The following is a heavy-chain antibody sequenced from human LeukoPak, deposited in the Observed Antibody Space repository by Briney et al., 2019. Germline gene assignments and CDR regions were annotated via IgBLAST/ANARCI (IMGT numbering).Heavy chain of an antibody. Sequence: PGRSLRLSCAASGLTFRSYGMHWVRQAPGKGLEWVALIWYDGTNTYYADSVKGRFTISRDNSKNTLYLQMNSLRAEDTAVYYCAREAGEPDLNFDYWGQGTLVTVSS. CDR1: GLTFRSYG. J-gene: IGHJ4*02. CDR3: AREAGEPDLNFDY. CDR2: IWYDGTNT. D-gene: IGHD1-14*01. V-gene: IGHV3-30*19.